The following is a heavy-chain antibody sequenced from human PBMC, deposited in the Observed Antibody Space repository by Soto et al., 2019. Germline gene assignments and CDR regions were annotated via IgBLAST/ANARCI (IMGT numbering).Heavy chain of an antibody. Sequence: SETLSLTCTVSGGSIISGPYSWGWIRQPPGKGLEWIGTFYYSGSTSYNPSLKSRVTISRDTSKNQFSLKLNSVTAADTAVYYCARDGQRPDTVIRVPDLEVWGQGTTVTVSS. J-gene: IGHJ6*02. CDR1: GGSIISGPYS. CDR2: FYYSGST. V-gene: IGHV4-39*07. CDR3: ARDGQRPDTVIRVPDLEV. D-gene: IGHD2-2*01.